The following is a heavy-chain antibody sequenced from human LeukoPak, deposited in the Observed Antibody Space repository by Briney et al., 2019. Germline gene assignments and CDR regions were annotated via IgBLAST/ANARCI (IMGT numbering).Heavy chain of an antibody. D-gene: IGHD5-18*01. CDR2: VYTSGST. Sequence: PSETLSLTCTVSGGSISSYHWSWIRQPAGKGLEWIGRVYTSGSTNYNPSLKSRVTMSVDTSKEQLSLKLSSVTAADTAVYYWARDGLYSYGYSYFDYWGQGTLVTVSS. CDR1: GGSISSYH. J-gene: IGHJ4*02. CDR3: ARDGLYSYGYSYFDY. V-gene: IGHV4-4*07.